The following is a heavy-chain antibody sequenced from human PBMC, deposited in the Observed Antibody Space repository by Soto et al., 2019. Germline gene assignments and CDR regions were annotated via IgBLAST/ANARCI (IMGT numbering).Heavy chain of an antibody. J-gene: IGHJ6*02. CDR1: GLTFSSYG. D-gene: IGHD3-3*01. Sequence: GGSLRLSCAASGLTFSSYGMHWVRQAPGKGLEWVAVISYDGSNKYYADSVKGRFTISRDNSKNTLYLQMNSLRAEDTAVYYCAKDLNYDFWSGYGMDVWGQGTTVTVSS. CDR2: ISYDGSNK. CDR3: AKDLNYDFWSGYGMDV. V-gene: IGHV3-30*18.